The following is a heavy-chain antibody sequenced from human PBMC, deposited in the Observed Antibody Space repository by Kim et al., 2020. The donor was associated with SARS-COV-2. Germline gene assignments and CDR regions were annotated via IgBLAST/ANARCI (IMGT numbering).Heavy chain of an antibody. CDR1: GFAFNIFA. CDR2: ISYHGTNT. D-gene: IGHD2-15*01. CDR3: ARDRAYCSGGNCYSGGYFDY. Sequence: GGSLRLSCATSGFAFNIFAMQWVRQAPGKGLEGVATISYHGTNTYYANSVKGRFTISRDNSNNMLYLQMNSLRADDTAVYYCARDRAYCSGGNCYSGGYFDYWGQGTPVTVSS. J-gene: IGHJ4*02. V-gene: IGHV3-30*04.